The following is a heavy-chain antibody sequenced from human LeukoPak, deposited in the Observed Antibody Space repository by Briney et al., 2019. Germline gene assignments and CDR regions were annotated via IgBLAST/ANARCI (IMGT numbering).Heavy chain of an antibody. D-gene: IGHD3-22*01. CDR1: GGSISSYY. J-gene: IGHJ4*02. CDR3: ARLAGDSSGWFDY. V-gene: IGHV4-59*08. CDR2: IYYSGST. Sequence: PSETLSLTCTVSGGSISSYYWSWIRQPPGKGLEWIGYIYYSGSTNYNPSLKSRVTISVDTSKNQFSLKLSSVTAADTAVYYCARLAGDSSGWFDYWGQGTLVTVSS.